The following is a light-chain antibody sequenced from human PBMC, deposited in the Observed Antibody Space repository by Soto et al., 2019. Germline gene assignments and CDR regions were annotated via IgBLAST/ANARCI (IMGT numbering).Light chain of an antibody. J-gene: IGLJ1*01. CDR1: SNDVGGFNS. CDR3: CSYAGSYSYA. V-gene: IGLV2-11*01. CDR2: DVN. Sequence: QSVLTQPRSVSWSPGQSVTISCTGTSNDVGGFNSVSWYQQHPGKAPKLMIYDVNKRPSGVPDRFSGSKSGSTASLTISGLQAEDEADYYCCSYAGSYSYAFATGTKATVL.